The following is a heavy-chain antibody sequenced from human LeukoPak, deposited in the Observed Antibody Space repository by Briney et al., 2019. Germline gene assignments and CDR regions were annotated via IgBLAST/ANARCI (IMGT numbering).Heavy chain of an antibody. CDR1: GGSISSSSYY. J-gene: IGHJ4*02. CDR3: AGGRTALTPWETYYYDSSPDY. Sequence: SETLSLTCTVSGGSISSSSYYWGWIRQPPGKGLEWIGSIYYSGSTYYNPSLKSRVTISVDTSKNQFSLKLSSVTAADTAVYYCAGGRTALTPWETYYYDSSPDYWGQGTLVTVSS. V-gene: IGHV4-39*01. CDR2: IYYSGST. D-gene: IGHD3-22*01.